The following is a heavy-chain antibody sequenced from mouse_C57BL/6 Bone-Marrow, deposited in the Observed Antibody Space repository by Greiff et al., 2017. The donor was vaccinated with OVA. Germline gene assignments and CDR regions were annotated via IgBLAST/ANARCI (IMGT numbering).Heavy chain of an antibody. D-gene: IGHD1-1*01. Sequence: QVQLQQSGPELVKPGASVKLSCKASGYAFSSSWMNWVKQRPGKGLEWIGRIYPGDGDTNYNGKFKGKATLTADKSSSTAYMQLSSLTSEDSAVYFCARSTVDYWGQGTTLTVSA. J-gene: IGHJ2*01. CDR3: ARSTVDY. V-gene: IGHV1-82*01. CDR1: GYAFSSSW. CDR2: IYPGDGDT.